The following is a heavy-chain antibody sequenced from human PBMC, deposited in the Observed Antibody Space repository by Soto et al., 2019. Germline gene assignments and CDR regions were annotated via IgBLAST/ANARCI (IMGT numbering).Heavy chain of an antibody. CDR3: ARQIYDSDSGPNFQYYFDS. D-gene: IGHD3-22*01. V-gene: IGHV5-51*01. CDR2: YDPVNSAA. Sequence: PGESLKISCKGFGYSFDTYWIGWVRQMPGKGLEWVGIYDPVNSAARYSPSFEGQVVISAAKSITTVFLQWSSLRASDTAMYYCARQIYDSDSGPNFQYYFDSWGQGTLVTVSS. CDR1: GYSFDTYW. J-gene: IGHJ4*02.